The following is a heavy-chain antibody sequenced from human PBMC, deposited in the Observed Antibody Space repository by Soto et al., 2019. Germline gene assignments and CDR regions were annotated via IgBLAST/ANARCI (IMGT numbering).Heavy chain of an antibody. CDR3: VRERGPFNAFDI. V-gene: IGHV3-33*01. Sequence: QVQLVESGGGVVQPGRSLRLSCAASGVTFRTYGMHWVRQAPGKGLEWVAVIWSNGINKYYADSVEGRFTISRDNTKDTLSLQMNSLRAEDTAVYYCVRERGPFNAFDIWGQGTIVTVSA. CDR2: IWSNGINK. J-gene: IGHJ3*02. CDR1: GVTFRTYG.